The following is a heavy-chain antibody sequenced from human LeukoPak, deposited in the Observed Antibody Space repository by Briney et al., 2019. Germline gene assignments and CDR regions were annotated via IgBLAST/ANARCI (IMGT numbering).Heavy chain of an antibody. J-gene: IGHJ6*04. CDR1: GFTFSSCE. CDR3: AELGITMIGGV. D-gene: IGHD3-10*02. Sequence: GGSLRLSCAASGFTFSSCEMNWVRQAPGKGLEWVSYISSSGSTIYYADSVKGRFTISRDNAKNSLYLQMNSLRAEDTAVYYCAELGITMIGGVWGKGTTVTISS. CDR2: ISSSGSTI. V-gene: IGHV3-48*03.